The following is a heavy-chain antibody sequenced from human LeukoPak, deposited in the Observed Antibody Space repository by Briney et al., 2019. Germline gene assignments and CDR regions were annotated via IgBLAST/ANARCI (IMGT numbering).Heavy chain of an antibody. CDR2: IYYSGST. D-gene: IGHD5-24*01. CDR1: GGSINNYY. Sequence: SETLSLTCTVSGGSINNYYWSWIRQPPGKGLEWIGFIYYSGSTDYNPSLKSRVTISLDTSKNQFSLNLSSVTAADTAVYYCAARGDGYNNWYFDLWGRGTLVTAPS. CDR3: AARGDGYNNWYFDL. V-gene: IGHV4-59*01. J-gene: IGHJ2*01.